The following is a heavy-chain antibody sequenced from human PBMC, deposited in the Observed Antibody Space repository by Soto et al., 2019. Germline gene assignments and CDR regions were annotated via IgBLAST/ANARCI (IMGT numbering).Heavy chain of an antibody. J-gene: IGHJ6*02. CDR2: IYDTGISGYTPST. CDR3: ARGEDAFFYYGLDV. CDR1: GFSLTSSG. V-gene: IGHV4-59*01. Sequence: PSEILSLTCPVSGFSLTSSGWSWLRRTPGKGLEWIAYIYDTGISGYTPSTSYNPSLKSRVTMSVDTSKSQFSLKLTSVTAADTAVYYCARGEDAFFYYGLDVWGQGITVTVSS.